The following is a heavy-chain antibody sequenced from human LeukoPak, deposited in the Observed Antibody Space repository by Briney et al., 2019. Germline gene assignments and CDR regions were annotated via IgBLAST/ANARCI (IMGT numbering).Heavy chain of an antibody. D-gene: IGHD3-22*01. CDR3: ARAAYYYDSSGYYPDAFDI. J-gene: IGHJ3*02. CDR1: GGSISSSSYY. Sequence: SSETLSLTCTVSGGSISSSSYYWGWIRQPPGKGLEWIGSIYYSGSTYYNPSLKSRVTISVDTSKNQFSLKLSSVTAADTAVYYCARAAYYYDSSGYYPDAFDIWGQGTMVTVSS. V-gene: IGHV4-39*07. CDR2: IYYSGST.